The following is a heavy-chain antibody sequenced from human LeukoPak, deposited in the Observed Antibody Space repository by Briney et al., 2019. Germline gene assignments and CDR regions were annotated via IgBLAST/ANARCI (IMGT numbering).Heavy chain of an antibody. J-gene: IGHJ4*02. D-gene: IGHD3-22*01. V-gene: IGHV4-61*01. CDR2: IYYSGST. CDR3: ASLRSDSSGYYNLRIDY. CDR1: GGSVSSGSYY. Sequence: PSETLSLTCTVSGGSVSSGSYYWSWLRQPPGKGLEWIGYIYYSGSTNYNPSLKSRVTISVDTSKNQFSLKLSSVTAADTAVYYCASLRSDSSGYYNLRIDYWGQGTLVTVSS.